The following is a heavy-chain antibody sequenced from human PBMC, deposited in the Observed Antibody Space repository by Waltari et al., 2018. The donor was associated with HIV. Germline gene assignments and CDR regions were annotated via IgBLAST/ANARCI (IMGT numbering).Heavy chain of an antibody. J-gene: IGHJ3*01. CDR2: IKQDGSEI. CDR1: GFTFSSYW. V-gene: IGHV3-7*01. Sequence: EVHLVGSGGGLVQPGGSLRVSCAVSGFTFSSYWMGWGRQAPGKGLEWVANIKQDGSEIQYVDSVKGRFTISRDNAKNSLYLQMNNLTAEDTALYYCARAQSGAFDFWGQGTLVTVSS. CDR3: ARAQSGAFDF.